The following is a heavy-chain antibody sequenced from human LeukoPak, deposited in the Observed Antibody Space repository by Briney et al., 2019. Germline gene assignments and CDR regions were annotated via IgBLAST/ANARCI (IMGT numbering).Heavy chain of an antibody. V-gene: IGHV3-7*01. CDR1: GFTFSTYW. CDR2: IKQDGSEK. D-gene: IGHD3-16*01. J-gene: IGHJ4*02. CDR3: ARSGIAFAGVTSFGH. Sequence: GGSLRLSCGVSGFTFSTYWMNWVRQAPGKGLEWVANIKQDGSEKYYVDSVKGRFTISRDNAKNSLYLQMNSLRAEDTAVYYCARSGIAFAGVTSFGHWGQGTLVTVSS.